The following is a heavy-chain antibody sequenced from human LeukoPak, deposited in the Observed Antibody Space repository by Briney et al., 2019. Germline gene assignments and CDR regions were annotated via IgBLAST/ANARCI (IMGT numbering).Heavy chain of an antibody. D-gene: IGHD6-19*01. CDR1: GFTFSNAW. CDR2: IRSKTDGGTT. Sequence: GGSLRLSCFASGFTFSNAWMSWVRQVPGKGLEWNGRIRSKTDGGTTDYAAPVKDRFTISRDDSRNTLFLQINSLKTEDTAVYYCTTYVAVAGTRHFDSWGQGALVTVSS. CDR3: TTYVAVAGTRHFDS. V-gene: IGHV3-15*01. J-gene: IGHJ4*02.